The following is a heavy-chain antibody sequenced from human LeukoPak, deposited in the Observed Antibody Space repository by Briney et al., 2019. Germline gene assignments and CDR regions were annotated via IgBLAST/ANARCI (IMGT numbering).Heavy chain of an antibody. CDR1: GFTFSSYS. V-gene: IGHV3-21*01. D-gene: IGHD5-18*01. CDR2: ISSSSSYI. CDR3: ARAYTAMAYYYYYGMDV. Sequence: GGSLRLSCAASGFTFSSYSMNWVRQAPGKGLEWASSISSSSSYIYYADSVKGRFTISRDNAKNSLYLQMNSLRAEDTAVYYCARAYTAMAYYYYYGMDVWGQGTTVTVSS. J-gene: IGHJ6*02.